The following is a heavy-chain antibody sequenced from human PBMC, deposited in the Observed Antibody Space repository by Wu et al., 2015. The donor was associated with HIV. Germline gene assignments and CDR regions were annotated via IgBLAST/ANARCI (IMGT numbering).Heavy chain of an antibody. Sequence: QVQLVQSGAEVKKPGSSVKVSCKASGGTFSSYAISWVRQAPGQGLEWMGGIIPIFGTANYAQKFQGRVTITTDESTSTAYMELSSLRSEDTAVYYCASSWGHYYDSSGYYYSNWFDPWGQGTLVTVSS. CDR2: IIPIFGTA. D-gene: IGHD3-22*01. V-gene: IGHV1-69*05. CDR3: ASSWGHYYDSSGYYYSNWFDP. J-gene: IGHJ5*02. CDR1: GGTFSSYA.